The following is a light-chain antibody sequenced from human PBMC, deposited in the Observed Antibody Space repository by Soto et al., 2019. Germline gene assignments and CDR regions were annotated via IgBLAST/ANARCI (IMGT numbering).Light chain of an antibody. J-gene: IGKJ5*01. V-gene: IGKV3D-15*01. CDR2: DAS. CDR3: QQYNNWPPDT. CDR1: QSVSNN. Sequence: EIVLTQSPGTLSLSPGERATLSCRASQSVSNNYLAWYQQKPGQAPRLLIYDASNRATGIPARFSGSGSGTDFTLTISSLQSEDFAVYFCQQYNNWPPDTFGQGTRLEIK.